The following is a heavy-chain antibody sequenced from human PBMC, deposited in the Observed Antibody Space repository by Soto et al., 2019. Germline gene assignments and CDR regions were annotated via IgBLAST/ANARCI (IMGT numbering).Heavy chain of an antibody. V-gene: IGHV3-30*18. CDR2: ISYDGSNK. D-gene: IGHD1-7*01. Sequence: GGSLRLSCAASGFTFSSYGMRWVRQAPGKGLEWVAVISYDGSNKYYADSVKGRFTISRDNSKNTLYLQMNSLRAEDTAVYYCAKVGNWNYWDYYYGMDVWGQGTTVTVSS. CDR3: AKVGNWNYWDYYYGMDV. J-gene: IGHJ6*02. CDR1: GFTFSSYG.